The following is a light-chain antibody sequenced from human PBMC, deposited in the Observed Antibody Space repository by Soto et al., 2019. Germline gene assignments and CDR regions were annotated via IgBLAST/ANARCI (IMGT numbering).Light chain of an antibody. J-gene: IGLJ3*02. CDR1: SSDIGSYNY. V-gene: IGLV2-14*03. CDR3: SSYGASATL. Sequence: QSALTQPASLSGSPGQSITITCTRTSSDIGSYNYVSWYQQHPAKAPKLLIFDVSYRPSGISDRFSGSKSGNTASLTISGLQPEDEADYYCSSYGASATLFGGGTKLTVL. CDR2: DVS.